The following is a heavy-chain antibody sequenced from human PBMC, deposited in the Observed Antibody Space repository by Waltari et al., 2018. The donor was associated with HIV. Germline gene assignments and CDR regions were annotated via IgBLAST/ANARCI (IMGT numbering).Heavy chain of an antibody. J-gene: IGHJ4*02. D-gene: IGHD1-26*01. CDR3: VRQLITMGYTRRGPWDY. CDR2: VYYTGNA. CDR1: GDSIIREDSF. Sequence: QLELQESGPGLVKPSETLSLTCAVSGDSIIREDSFLGWIRQPPGKALEGIAIVYYTGNASYTPSLTGRVTISVDTSKNQFSLKLNSVTAADTAVYYCVRQLITMGYTRRGPWDYWGQGTLVTVPS. V-gene: IGHV4-39*01.